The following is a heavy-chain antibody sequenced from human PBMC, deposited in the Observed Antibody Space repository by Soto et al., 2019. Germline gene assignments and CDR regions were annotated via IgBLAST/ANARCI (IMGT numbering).Heavy chain of an antibody. J-gene: IGHJ4*02. V-gene: IGHV1-18*01. D-gene: IGHD2-21*01. CDR3: ARERGLTVSTLLGY. Sequence: QVQLVQSGAEVKKPGASVKVSCKASGYTFTSYGINWVRQAPGQGLEWMGRISTFNGNTKFAPKFKGRVTMTTDTDTTTVYMEQRSLRSNEPDVYYCARERGLTVSTLLGYWGQGTLVTVSS. CDR2: ISTFNGNT. CDR1: GYTFTSYG.